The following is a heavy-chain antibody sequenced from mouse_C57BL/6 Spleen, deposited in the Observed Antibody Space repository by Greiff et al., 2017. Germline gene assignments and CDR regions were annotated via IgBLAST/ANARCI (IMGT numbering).Heavy chain of an antibody. CDR2: IHPNSGST. V-gene: IGHV1-64*01. CDR1: GYTFTSYW. D-gene: IGHD2-4*01. J-gene: IGHJ3*01. CDR3: AVYDDYDGGFAY. Sequence: QVQLQQPGAELVKPGASVKLSCKASGYTFTSYWMHWVKQRPGQGLEWIGMIHPNSGSTNYNEKFKSKATLTVDKSSSTAYMQLSSLTSEDSAVYYCAVYDDYDGGFAYGGQGTLVTVSA.